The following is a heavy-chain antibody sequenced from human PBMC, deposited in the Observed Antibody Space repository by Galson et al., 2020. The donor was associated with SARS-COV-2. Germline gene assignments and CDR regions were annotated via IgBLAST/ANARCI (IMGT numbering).Heavy chain of an antibody. V-gene: IGHV3-30*04. J-gene: IGHJ4*02. CDR1: GFTFSSYA. CDR2: ISYNGSNK. CDR3: ARDPTDSLTGYYTGTGSSFDY. D-gene: IGHD3-9*01. Sequence: GESLKISCAASGFTFSSYAMHWVRQAPGKGLEWVAVISYNGSNKYYADSVKGRFTITRDNSKNTLYLQMNSLRAEDTAVYYCARDPTDSLTGYYTGTGSSFDYWGQGTLVTVSS.